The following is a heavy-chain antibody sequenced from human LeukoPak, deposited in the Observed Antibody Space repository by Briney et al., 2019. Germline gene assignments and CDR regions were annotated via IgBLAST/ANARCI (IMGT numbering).Heavy chain of an antibody. J-gene: IGHJ4*02. Sequence: PGRSLRLSCAASGFTFSSYAMHWVRQAPGKGLEWVAVISYDGSNKYYADSVKGRFTISRDNSKSTLYLQMNSLRAEDTAVYYCAREFRGYFDYWGQGTLVTVSS. CDR1: GFTFSSYA. V-gene: IGHV3-30-3*01. CDR2: ISYDGSNK. CDR3: AREFRGYFDY.